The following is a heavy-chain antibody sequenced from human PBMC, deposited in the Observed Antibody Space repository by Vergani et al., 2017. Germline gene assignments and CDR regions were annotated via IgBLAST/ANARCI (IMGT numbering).Heavy chain of an antibody. CDR3: VRTEYCTGIACNTRFDS. J-gene: IGHJ5*01. V-gene: IGHV3-74*03. Sequence: EVQLVESGGGSVQSGGSLRLSCVASGFSFNTYWMHWVRQVPGKGLMWVARIDEYGNRATYGDFETGRFTICRDNAKNTVFLQMNNLRADDAGVYFCVRTEYCTGIACNTRFDSWGQGALVTVSS. D-gene: IGHD2-8*02. CDR1: GFSFNTYW. CDR2: IDEYGNRA.